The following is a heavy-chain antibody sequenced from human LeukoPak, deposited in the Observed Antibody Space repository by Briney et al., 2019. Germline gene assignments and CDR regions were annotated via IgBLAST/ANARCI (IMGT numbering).Heavy chain of an antibody. Sequence: ASVKVSCKASGYTFTSYGISWVRQAPGQGLEWMGWMNPNSGNTGYARKFQGRVTMTRNTSISTAYMELSSLRSEDTAVYYCARIQQWLGLPMDVWGKGTTVTVSS. D-gene: IGHD6-19*01. CDR2: MNPNSGNT. V-gene: IGHV1-8*02. CDR1: GYTFTSYG. CDR3: ARIQQWLGLPMDV. J-gene: IGHJ6*03.